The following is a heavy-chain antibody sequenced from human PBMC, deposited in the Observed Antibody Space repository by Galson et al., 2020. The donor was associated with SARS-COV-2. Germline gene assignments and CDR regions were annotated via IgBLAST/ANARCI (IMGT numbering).Heavy chain of an antibody. D-gene: IGHD4-17*01. CDR2: IYGGGNT. Sequence: ASETLSLTCTVSGYSISSGDYWGWVRQPPGKGLEWIGTIYGGGNTYYNPSFESRVIISEDTSKNQFSLNLRSLTAADTAVYYCAREVGPVGDSAFDIWGQGTMVNVSS. J-gene: IGHJ3*02. CDR3: AREVGPVGDSAFDI. CDR1: GYSISSGDY. V-gene: IGHV4-38-2*02.